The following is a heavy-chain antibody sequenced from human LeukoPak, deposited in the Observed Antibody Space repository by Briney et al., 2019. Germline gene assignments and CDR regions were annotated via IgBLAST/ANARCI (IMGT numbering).Heavy chain of an antibody. CDR3: AKGDSFDYTGVDY. Sequence: PGGSLRLSCAASGFTFGSFTMSWVRQAPGKGLEWVSAISGSGGSTYYADSVKGRFTISRDNFKNTLYLQMNSLRAGDTAVYYCAKGDSFDYTGVDYWGQGTLVTVSS. CDR1: GFTFGSFT. J-gene: IGHJ4*02. D-gene: IGHD5-18*01. CDR2: ISGSGGST. V-gene: IGHV3-23*01.